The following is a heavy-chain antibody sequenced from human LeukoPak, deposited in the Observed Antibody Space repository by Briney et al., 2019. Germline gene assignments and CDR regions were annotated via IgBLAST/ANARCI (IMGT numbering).Heavy chain of an antibody. CDR3: AKRGVVIRVILVGFHKEAYYFDS. CDR2: ISGSGGGT. D-gene: IGHD3-22*01. V-gene: IGHV3-23*01. J-gene: IGHJ4*02. Sequence: HSGGSLRLSCVVSGITLSNYGMSWVRQAPGKGLEWVAGISGSGGGTQYADSVKGRSTISRDSRKNTLYLQMNSLRAEDTAMYFCAKRGVVIRVILVGFHKEAYYFDSWGQGALVTVSS. CDR1: GITLSNYG.